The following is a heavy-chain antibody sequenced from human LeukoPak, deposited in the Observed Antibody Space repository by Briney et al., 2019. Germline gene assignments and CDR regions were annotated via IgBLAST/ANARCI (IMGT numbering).Heavy chain of an antibody. J-gene: IGHJ6*03. CDR2: IYYTGSS. V-gene: IGHV4-59*02. CDR1: GGSVSDYY. Sequence: SETLSLTCTVSGGSVSDYYWSWIRQSPGKGLEWIGYIYYTGSSSYNPSLRSRVTISADTSKNQFSLKLSSVTAADTAVYYCARGLIGTTVTTSVPGYYYYYYMDVWGKGTTVTVSS. CDR3: ARGLIGTTVTTSVPGYYYYYYMDV. D-gene: IGHD4-17*01.